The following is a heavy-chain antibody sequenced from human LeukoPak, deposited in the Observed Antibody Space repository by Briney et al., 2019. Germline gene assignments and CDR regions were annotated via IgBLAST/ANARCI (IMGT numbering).Heavy chain of an antibody. V-gene: IGHV3-48*03. J-gene: IGHJ3*02. Sequence: GGSLRLSCAASGFTFNTYEMNWVRQAPGEGLEWVSYISSGGQAIHYADSVRGRFIISRDNAKISLYLQMNSLRAEDTAIYYCTREGGGTDFHDAFDIWGQGTMVTVSS. CDR3: TREGGGTDFHDAFDI. CDR2: ISSGGQAI. D-gene: IGHD1-26*01. CDR1: GFTFNTYE.